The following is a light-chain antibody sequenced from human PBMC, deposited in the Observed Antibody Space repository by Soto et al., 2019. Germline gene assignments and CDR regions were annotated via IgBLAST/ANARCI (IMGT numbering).Light chain of an antibody. CDR3: HQYGRSLRT. CDR1: QSVSSKY. Sequence: EIVLTQSPGTLSLSPGERATLSCRASQSVSSKYLAWFQQKPGQSPRLVIYGASSKAPSIPDRFSGSGSVTDFDLTITRLEHEDFEVYYCHQYGRSLRTFGQGTKVDIK. V-gene: IGKV3-20*01. J-gene: IGKJ1*01. CDR2: GAS.